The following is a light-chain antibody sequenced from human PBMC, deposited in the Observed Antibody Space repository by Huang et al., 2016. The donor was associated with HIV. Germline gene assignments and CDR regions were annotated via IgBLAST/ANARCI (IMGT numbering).Light chain of an antibody. V-gene: IGKV1-39*01. Sequence: DIQMTQSPSSLSASVGDRVTITCRASQPITTNLNWYQQKPGKAPKRLIYDASTLQSGVPSRFSGSGSGTDFTLTISSLQPEDFATYHCHQTYGTPETFGQGTKVDIK. CDR2: DAS. CDR3: HQTYGTPET. J-gene: IGKJ1*01. CDR1: QPITTN.